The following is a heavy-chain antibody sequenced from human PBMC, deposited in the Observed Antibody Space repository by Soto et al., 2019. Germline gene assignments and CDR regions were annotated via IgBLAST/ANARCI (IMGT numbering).Heavy chain of an antibody. CDR3: ARDKDRQQLGGNYSYGIDV. D-gene: IGHD3-3*02. J-gene: IGHJ6*02. Sequence: QVQLVQSGAEVKKPGSSVTVSCKASGGTFGNSAISWVRQAPGQGLEWMGGIIPMFPTPDYAQKFQGRVTITADESTSTPYMELTSMRSEDTAVYYCARDKDRQQLGGNYSYGIDVWGQGTTVTVSS. CDR1: GGTFGNSA. V-gene: IGHV1-69*12. CDR2: IIPMFPTP.